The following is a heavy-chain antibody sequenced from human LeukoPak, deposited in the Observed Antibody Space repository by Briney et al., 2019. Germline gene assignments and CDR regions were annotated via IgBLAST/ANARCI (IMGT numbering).Heavy chain of an antibody. CDR1: GFTFSSYA. D-gene: IGHD2-2*01. V-gene: IGHV3-23*01. Sequence: GGSLRLSCAASGFTFSSYAMSWVRQAPGKGLEWVSAISGSGGSTYYADSVKGRFTISRDNSKNTLYLQMNSLRAEDTAVYYCARDLEDIVVVPAEDGYWGQGTLVTVSS. CDR3: ARDLEDIVVVPAEDGY. CDR2: ISGSGGST. J-gene: IGHJ4*02.